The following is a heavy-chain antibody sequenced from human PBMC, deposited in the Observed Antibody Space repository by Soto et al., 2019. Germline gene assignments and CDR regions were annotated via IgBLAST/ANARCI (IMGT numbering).Heavy chain of an antibody. J-gene: IGHJ6*02. D-gene: IGHD2-2*01. CDR2: ISAYIGNT. V-gene: IGHV1-18*01. CDR1: GYTFTSYG. Sequence: ASGKVSSNASGYTFTSYGISWVRHAPRQGLEWMGWISAYIGNTNYAQKLQGRATMTTDTSTSTAYMDLRRLRYDDPAGHYGATDIGYCSSSSCYPMFGYYYYGMDVWGQGTTVTVSS. CDR3: ATDIGYCSSSSCYPMFGYYYYGMDV.